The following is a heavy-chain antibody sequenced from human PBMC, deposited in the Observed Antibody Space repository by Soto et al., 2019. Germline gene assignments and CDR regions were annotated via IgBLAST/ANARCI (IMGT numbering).Heavy chain of an antibody. CDR3: ARRGTGHYYYYGMDV. Sequence: ASVKGSCKASGYTFSAYYTHWVRQAPGQGLEWMGWMNPKSGGTYFAQKFQGRVTLTRDTSISTAYMELSSLRSEDTAVYYCARRGTGHYYYYGMDVWGQGTTVTVSS. V-gene: IGHV1-2*02. J-gene: IGHJ6*02. CDR1: GYTFSAYY. CDR2: MNPKSGGT. D-gene: IGHD1-1*01.